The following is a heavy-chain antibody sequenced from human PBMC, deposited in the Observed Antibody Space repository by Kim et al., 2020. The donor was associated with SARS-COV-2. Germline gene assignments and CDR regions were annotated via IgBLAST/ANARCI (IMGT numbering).Heavy chain of an antibody. D-gene: IGHD2-2*01. Sequence: GRFTIARDNSKNTLYLQMNSLRAEDTAVYYCARDGIVVVPAAIGLDAFDIWGQGTMVTVSS. CDR3: ARDGIVVVPAAIGLDAFDI. J-gene: IGHJ3*02. V-gene: IGHV3-30*07.